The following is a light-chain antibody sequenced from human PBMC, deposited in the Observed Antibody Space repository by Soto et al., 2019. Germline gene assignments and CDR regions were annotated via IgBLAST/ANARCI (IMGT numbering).Light chain of an antibody. CDR1: SGSVSINYY. Sequence: QAVVTQEPSFSVSPGRTVTLTCGLSSGSVSINYYPSWYQQTPGQAPRTLIYSTNTRSSGVPDRFSGSILGYKAALTITGAQADDESDYYCVLYMGSGIWVFGGGTKLTVL. V-gene: IGLV8-61*01. J-gene: IGLJ3*02. CDR3: VLYMGSGIWV. CDR2: STN.